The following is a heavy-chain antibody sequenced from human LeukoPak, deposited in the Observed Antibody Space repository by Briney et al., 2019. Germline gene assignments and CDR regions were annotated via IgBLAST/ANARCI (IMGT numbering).Heavy chain of an antibody. CDR1: GGSFTHYH. CDR2: INHSGST. CDR3: ARTTVTQEDTFAI. V-gene: IGHV4-34*01. J-gene: IGHJ3*02. D-gene: IGHD4-17*01. Sequence: SETLSLTCADTGGSFTHYHLSWILQVPGKGLEWIGEINHSGSTNYNPSLKSRVTMSIDTSKKQFSLKLSSVTAADTAVYYSARTTVTQEDTFAIWILGTMVTVSS.